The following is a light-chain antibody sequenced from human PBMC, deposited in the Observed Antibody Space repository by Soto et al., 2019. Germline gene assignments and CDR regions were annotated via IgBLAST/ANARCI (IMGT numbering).Light chain of an antibody. CDR2: KAS. J-gene: IGKJ1*01. CDR3: QRYNNYWT. V-gene: IGKV1-5*03. Sequence: DIQMTQSPSTLSASVGDRVTITCRASQSISNWLAWYQQKPGKAPKLLIYKASSLESGVPSRFSGSGCETEFTLTISSLQPDDFATYCRQRYNNYWTFGQGTKVEIK. CDR1: QSISNW.